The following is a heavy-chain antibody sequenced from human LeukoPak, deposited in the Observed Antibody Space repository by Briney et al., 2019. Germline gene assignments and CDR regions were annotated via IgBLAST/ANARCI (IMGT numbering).Heavy chain of an antibody. Sequence: SVKVSCKASGGTFSSYAISWVRQAPGQGLEWMGGIIPIFGTANYAQKFQGRVTITADESTSTAYMELSSLRSEDTAVYYCAREPKPPAGGQLGIFDSWGQGALVTVSS. D-gene: IGHD7-27*01. CDR3: AREPKPPAGGQLGIFDS. CDR2: IIPIFGTA. CDR1: GGTFSSYA. V-gene: IGHV1-69*13. J-gene: IGHJ4*02.